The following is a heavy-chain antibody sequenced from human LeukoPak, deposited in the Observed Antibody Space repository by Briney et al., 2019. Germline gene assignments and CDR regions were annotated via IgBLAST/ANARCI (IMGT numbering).Heavy chain of an antibody. CDR3: ARVDYGGNSVYYFDY. D-gene: IGHD4-23*01. CDR1: GFTFDDYG. Sequence: GGSLRLSCAASGFTFDDYGMSWVRQAPGKGLEWVSGINWNGGSTGYADSVKGRFTISRDNAKNSLYLQMNSLRAEDTALYHCARVDYGGNSVYYFDYWGQGTLVTVSS. J-gene: IGHJ4*02. V-gene: IGHV3-20*01. CDR2: INWNGGST.